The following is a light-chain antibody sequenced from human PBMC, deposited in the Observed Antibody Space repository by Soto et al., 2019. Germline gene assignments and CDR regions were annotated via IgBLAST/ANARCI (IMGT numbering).Light chain of an antibody. CDR3: QVWDSSSDHWV. CDR2: DDN. Sequence: SYELTQPPSESVAPGQTATITCGGNNIRSKSVHWYQQQPGQAPVLVVYDDNDRPSGIPERFSGSNSGNTATLTISRVEAGDEADYFCQVWDSSSDHWVFGGGTNVTVL. CDR1: NIRSKS. J-gene: IGLJ3*02. V-gene: IGLV3-21*02.